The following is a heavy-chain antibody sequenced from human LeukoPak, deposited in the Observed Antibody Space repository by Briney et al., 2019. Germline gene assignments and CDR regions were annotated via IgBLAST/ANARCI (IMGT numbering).Heavy chain of an antibody. CDR1: GFTFSTYW. D-gene: IGHD3-16*01. CDR2: IKEDGTEK. J-gene: IGHJ4*02. CDR3: VRDYVWGPSNPDY. Sequence: PGGSLRLSCAASGFTFSTYWMSWFRQAPGRGLEWLGNIKEDGTEKYYLDSVRGRFTLSRDNAKNSLYLQMDSLRAEDTAVYYCVRDYVWGPSNPDYWGQGTLVTVTS. V-gene: IGHV3-7*01.